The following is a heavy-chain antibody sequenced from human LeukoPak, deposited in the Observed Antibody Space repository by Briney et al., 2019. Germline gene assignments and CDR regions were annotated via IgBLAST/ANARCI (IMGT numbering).Heavy chain of an antibody. V-gene: IGHV4-59*01. CDR2: IYYSGST. D-gene: IGHD3-10*01. J-gene: IGHJ6*04. CDR3: ARLNYYLSDV. CDR1: GGSISSYY. Sequence: PSETLSLTCTVSGGSISSYYWSWIRQPPGKGLEWIGYIYYSGSTNYNPSLKSQVTISVDTSKNQFSLKLSSVTAADTAVYYCARLNYYLSDVWGKGTTVTVSS.